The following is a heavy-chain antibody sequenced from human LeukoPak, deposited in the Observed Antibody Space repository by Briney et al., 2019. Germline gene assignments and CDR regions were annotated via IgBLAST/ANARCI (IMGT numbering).Heavy chain of an antibody. Sequence: SETLSLTCTLSGDSIRSSYWSWIRQPPGKGLEWIGYIYYSGSTNYNPSLDSRVTISVDTSKIQLSLKLTSVTAADTAVYYCARHGPTSYYFDYWGQGTLVTVYS. CDR2: IYYSGST. CDR3: ARHGPTSYYFDY. CDR1: GDSIRSSY. J-gene: IGHJ4*02. V-gene: IGHV4-59*08. D-gene: IGHD6-6*01.